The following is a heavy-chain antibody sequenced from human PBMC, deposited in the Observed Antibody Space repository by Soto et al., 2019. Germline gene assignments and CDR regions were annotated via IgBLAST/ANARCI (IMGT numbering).Heavy chain of an antibody. CDR3: ARDKAYGLDV. Sequence: EVQLLESGGGLVQPGGSLRLSCAASEFAFSTYWMHWVRQVPGKGLVWVSRINGAGITTSYADSVKGRFTISRDNDENILYLQMNSLRAEDTAVYYCARDKAYGLDVWGQGTTVTVSS. CDR1: EFAFSTYW. V-gene: IGHV3-74*01. J-gene: IGHJ6*02. CDR2: INGAGITT.